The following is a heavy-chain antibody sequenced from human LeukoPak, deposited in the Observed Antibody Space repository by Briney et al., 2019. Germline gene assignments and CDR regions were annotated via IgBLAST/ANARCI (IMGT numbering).Heavy chain of an antibody. CDR1: GFTFSSYA. Sequence: PGGSLRLSCAASGFTFSSYAMSWVRQAPGKGLEWVSGINWDGGSTGYADSVKGRFTISRDNSKNTLYLQMNSLRAEDTAVYYCANSNTIFGVVPPDDYWGQGTLVTVSS. CDR3: ANSNTIFGVVPPDDY. J-gene: IGHJ4*02. V-gene: IGHV3-23*01. D-gene: IGHD3-3*01. CDR2: INWDGGST.